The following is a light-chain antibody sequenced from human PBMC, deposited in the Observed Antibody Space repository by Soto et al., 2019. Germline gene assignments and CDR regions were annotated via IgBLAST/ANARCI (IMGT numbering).Light chain of an antibody. CDR2: EVR. CDR1: SSDVHAYNY. J-gene: IGLJ2*01. CDR3: CSYAGNNNSVV. V-gene: IGLV2-8*01. Sequence: QSALTQPPSASGSPGQSVTISCTGTSSDVHAYNYVSWYQQHPGRAPKLMIYEVRKRPSGVPDRFSGAKTANTAALTVSGLEDEDEDAYYCCSYAGNNNSVVFGGGTRLTVL.